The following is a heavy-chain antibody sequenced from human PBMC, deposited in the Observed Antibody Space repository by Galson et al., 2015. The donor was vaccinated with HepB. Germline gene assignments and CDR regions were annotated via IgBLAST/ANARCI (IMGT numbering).Heavy chain of an antibody. CDR1: GFPFRRYG. CDR2: ISGSKSKA. D-gene: IGHD2/OR15-2a*01. J-gene: IGHJ6*02. V-gene: IGHV3-23*01. Sequence: SLRLSCAASGFPFRRYGLSWVRQAPGQGLEWVAGISGSKSKAYYADSVNGRFTITRDTSKNTLYLQLSRLRADDTAVYYCAKGLYDTYYYYSTMDVWGQGTTVSVS. CDR3: AKGLYDTYYYYSTMDV.